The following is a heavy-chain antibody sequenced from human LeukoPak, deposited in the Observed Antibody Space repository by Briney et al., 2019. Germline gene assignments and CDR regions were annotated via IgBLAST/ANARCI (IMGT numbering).Heavy chain of an antibody. J-gene: IGHJ4*02. D-gene: IGHD2-2*01. CDR2: IRYDGSNK. CDR1: GFTFSSYG. Sequence: PGGSLRLSCAASGFTFSSYGMHWVRQAPGKGLEWVAFIRYDGSNKYYADSVKGRFTISRDNSKSTLYLQMNSLRAEDTAVYYCAKDMSGVPAAIKELRSLNLVDYWGQGTLVTVSS. CDR3: AKDMSGVPAAIKELRSLNLVDY. V-gene: IGHV3-30*02.